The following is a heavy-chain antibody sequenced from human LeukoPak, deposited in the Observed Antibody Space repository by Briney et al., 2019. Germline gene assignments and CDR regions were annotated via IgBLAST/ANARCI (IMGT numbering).Heavy chain of an antibody. CDR1: GGSISSSSYY. CDR3: ARDRGLRYFDWLLYSRYFDY. Sequence: SETLSLTCTVSGGSISSSSYYWGWIRQPPGKGLEWIGSIYHSGSTYYNPSLKSRVTISVDTSKNQFSLKLSSVTAADTAVYYCARDRGLRYFDWLLYSRYFDYWGQGTLVTVSS. CDR2: IYHSGST. J-gene: IGHJ4*02. V-gene: IGHV4-39*07. D-gene: IGHD3-9*01.